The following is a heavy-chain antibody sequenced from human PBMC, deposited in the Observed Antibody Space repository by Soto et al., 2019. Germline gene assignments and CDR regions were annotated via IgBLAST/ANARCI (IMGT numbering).Heavy chain of an antibody. D-gene: IGHD3-16*01. J-gene: IGHJ2*01. CDR2: IYWNDDK. CDR1: AFSLSTNGVG. Sequence: QITLKESGPTLAKPTQTLSLTCTFSAFSLSTNGVGVGWIRQPPGKALEWLALIYWNDDKRYSPSLKGRLTITKDTSKNQVVLTMTNMDPVDTATYYCVHTLSSHDYVSWYFDLWGRGTLVTVSS. CDR3: VHTLSSHDYVSWYFDL. V-gene: IGHV2-5*01.